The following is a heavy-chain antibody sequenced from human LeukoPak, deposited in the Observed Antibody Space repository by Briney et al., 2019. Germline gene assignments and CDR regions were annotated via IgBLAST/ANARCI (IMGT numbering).Heavy chain of an antibody. V-gene: IGHV4-59*02. CDR2: IYYSGSP. CDR1: GGSVRSYY. D-gene: IGHD1-14*01. Sequence: SETLSLTCTVSGGSVRSYYWSWIRQPLGKGLEWIGYIYYSGSPNYNPSLKSRVTISIGTSKNQFSLNLSSVTAADTAIYYCARDPTGSNWFDPWGQGTLVTVSS. CDR3: ARDPTGSNWFDP. J-gene: IGHJ5*02.